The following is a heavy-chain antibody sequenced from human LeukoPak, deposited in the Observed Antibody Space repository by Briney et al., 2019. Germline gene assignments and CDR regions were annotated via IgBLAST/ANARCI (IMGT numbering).Heavy chain of an antibody. J-gene: IGHJ4*02. CDR2: ISAYNGNT. CDR3: ATGVVPAAFDY. V-gene: IGHV1-18*01. D-gene: IGHD2-2*01. CDR1: GYTFTSYG. Sequence: ASVKVSCKAPGYTFTSYGISWVRQAPGQGLEWMGWISAYNGNTNYAQKLQGRVTMTTDTSTSTAYMELSSLRSEDTAVYYCATGVVPAAFDYWGQGTLVTVSS.